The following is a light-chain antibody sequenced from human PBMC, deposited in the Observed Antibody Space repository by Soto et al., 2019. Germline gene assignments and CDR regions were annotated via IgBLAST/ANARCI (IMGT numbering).Light chain of an antibody. V-gene: IGKV3-15*01. CDR3: QQYNYWPPT. CDR1: LSLRRN. CDR2: GAS. Sequence: EIVMSQSPATLSVSPGERATLSCRAGLSLRRNLAWYQQKPGQAPRLLIYGASTRATGIPARFTGSGSGTEFTLTINSRQSEDFAVYYCQQYNYWPPTLGQGTKVEIK. J-gene: IGKJ1*01.